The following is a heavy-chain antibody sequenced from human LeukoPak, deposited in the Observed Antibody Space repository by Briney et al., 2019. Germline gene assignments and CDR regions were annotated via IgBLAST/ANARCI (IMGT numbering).Heavy chain of an antibody. CDR3: ARDHYRYSYGYLGIDY. V-gene: IGHV3-48*01. CDR1: GFTFSNYN. J-gene: IGHJ4*02. CDR2: ISTSGGVI. D-gene: IGHD5-18*01. Sequence: GGSLRLSRATSGFTFSNYNINWVRQAPGKGLEWVSYISTSGGVIYYGASVKGRFTVSRDNAKNSLTLQMNSLTAEDTAVYYCARDHYRYSYGYLGIDYWGQGTLVTVSS.